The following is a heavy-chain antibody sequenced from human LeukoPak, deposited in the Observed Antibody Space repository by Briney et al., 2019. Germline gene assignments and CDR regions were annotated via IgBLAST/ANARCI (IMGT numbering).Heavy chain of an antibody. CDR1: GFTFSSYG. V-gene: IGHV3-21*01. CDR2: ISSSSSYI. CDR3: AGEYHYDSSGPVAFDI. D-gene: IGHD3-22*01. Sequence: GGSLRLSCAASGFTFSSYGMNWVRQAPGKGLEWVSSISSSSSYIYYADSVRGRFTISRDNAKNSLYLQMNSLRAEDTAVYYCAGEYHYDSSGPVAFDIWGQGTMVTVSS. J-gene: IGHJ3*02.